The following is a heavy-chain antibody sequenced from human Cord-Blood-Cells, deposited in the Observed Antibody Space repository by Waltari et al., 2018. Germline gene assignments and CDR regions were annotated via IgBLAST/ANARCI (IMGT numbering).Heavy chain of an antibody. CDR3: AREDNWSDWYFDL. D-gene: IGHD1-1*01. CDR1: GYSISSGYY. J-gene: IGHJ2*01. Sequence: QVQLQESGPGLVKPSETLSLTCAVSGYSISSGYYWGWLRQPPGKGLEWIGSIYHSGSTYSNPSLKSRVTISVDTSKNQFSLKLSSVTAADAAVYYCAREDNWSDWYFDLWGRGTLVTVSS. CDR2: IYHSGST. V-gene: IGHV4-38-2*02.